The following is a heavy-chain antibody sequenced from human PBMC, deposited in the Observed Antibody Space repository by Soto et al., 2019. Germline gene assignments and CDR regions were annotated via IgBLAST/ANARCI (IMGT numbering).Heavy chain of an antibody. CDR2: INPSGGST. D-gene: IGHD5-18*01. Sequence: GASVKVSCKASGYTFTSYYMHWVRQAPGQGLEWMGIINPSGGSTSYAQKFQGRVTMTRDTSTSTAYMELSSLRSEDTAVYDWARGVRGYSYGNDWGQGTLVTVYS. CDR3: ARGVRGYSYGND. J-gene: IGHJ4*02. V-gene: IGHV1-46*01. CDR1: GYTFTSYY.